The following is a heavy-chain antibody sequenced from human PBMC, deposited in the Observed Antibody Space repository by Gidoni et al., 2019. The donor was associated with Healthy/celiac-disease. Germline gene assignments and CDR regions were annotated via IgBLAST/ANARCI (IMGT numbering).Heavy chain of an antibody. J-gene: IGHJ2*01. CDR2: IWYDGSNK. Sequence: QVQLVESGGGVVQPGRSLRLSCAASGFTFSRYCMHWVRQAPGKGLEWVAVIWYDGSNKYYADSVKGRFTISRDNSKNTLYLQMNSLRAEDTAVYYCARAKSTTVVTEPPNWYFDLWGRGTLVTVSS. V-gene: IGHV3-33*01. CDR1: GFTFSRYC. CDR3: ARAKSTTVVTEPPNWYFDL. D-gene: IGHD4-17*01.